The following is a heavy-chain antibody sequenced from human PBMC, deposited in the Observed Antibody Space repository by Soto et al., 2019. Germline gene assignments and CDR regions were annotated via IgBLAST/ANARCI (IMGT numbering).Heavy chain of an antibody. D-gene: IGHD6-13*01. Sequence: SETLSLTCAVSGGSISTTSWWSWVRQPPGKGLEWIGEIFHSGGTKYSPSLKSRVTISLDKSKDQFSLKLSSMIAADTAVYYCATQYTSSWRYFDYWGQGTPVTVSS. J-gene: IGHJ4*02. CDR1: GGSISTTSW. CDR3: ATQYTSSWRYFDY. V-gene: IGHV4-4*02. CDR2: IFHSGGT.